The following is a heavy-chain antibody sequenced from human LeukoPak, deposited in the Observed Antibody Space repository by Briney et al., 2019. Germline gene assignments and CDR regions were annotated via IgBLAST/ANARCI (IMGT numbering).Heavy chain of an antibody. D-gene: IGHD6-13*01. CDR2: IKQDGSQR. J-gene: IGHJ6*03. CDR1: GFTFSDYW. CDR3: ARVEPEQQLVSGGVSYYMDV. V-gene: IGHV3-7*01. Sequence: GGSLRLSCTASGFTFSDYWMTWVRQAPGKGPEWVANIKQDGSQRYYVDSVRGRFTISRDNAKNSLYLQMNSLRAEDTAVYYCARVEPEQQLVSGGVSYYMDVWGKGTTVTVSS.